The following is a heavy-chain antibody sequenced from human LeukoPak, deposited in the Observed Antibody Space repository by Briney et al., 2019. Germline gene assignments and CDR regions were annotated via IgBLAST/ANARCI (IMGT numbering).Heavy chain of an antibody. J-gene: IGHJ4*02. Sequence: ASVKVSCKASGGTFSSYAISWVRQAPGQGLEWMGRIIPILGIANYAQKFQGRVTITADKSTSTAYMELRSLRSDDTAVYYCARVVGSKAAHDYWGQGTLVTVSS. V-gene: IGHV1-69*04. CDR1: GGTFSSYA. CDR2: IIPILGIA. D-gene: IGHD6-6*01. CDR3: ARVVGSKAAHDY.